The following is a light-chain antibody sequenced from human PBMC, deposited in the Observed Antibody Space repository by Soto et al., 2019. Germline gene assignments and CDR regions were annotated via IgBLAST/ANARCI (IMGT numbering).Light chain of an antibody. Sequence: DIQMTQSPSAMSASLGDRVTITCRASQGISNSLAWFQQKPGEAPKLLIFAASNLQSRVPSRFSGSGSVTDFTLAITGLQPEDFATYYCLQYYNFSWTFGQGTKVDIK. CDR1: QGISNS. CDR2: AAS. CDR3: LQYYNFSWT. V-gene: IGKV1-17*03. J-gene: IGKJ1*01.